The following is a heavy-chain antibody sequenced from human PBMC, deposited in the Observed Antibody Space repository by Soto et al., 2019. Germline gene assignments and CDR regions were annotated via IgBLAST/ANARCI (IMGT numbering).Heavy chain of an antibody. CDR1: GGSIRSYY. CDR3: ARAALETAIIVGATRGNYYYCYGMDV. D-gene: IGHD1-26*01. J-gene: IGHJ6*02. Sequence: PSETLSLTCTVSGGSIRSYYWSWIRQPPGKGLEWIVDIYDSGSTNYNPSLKSRVTISVDTSKNQFSLKLRSVTAADTAVYYCARAALETAIIVGATRGNYYYCYGMDVWGQGPPVTVSS. CDR2: IYDSGST. V-gene: IGHV4-59*01.